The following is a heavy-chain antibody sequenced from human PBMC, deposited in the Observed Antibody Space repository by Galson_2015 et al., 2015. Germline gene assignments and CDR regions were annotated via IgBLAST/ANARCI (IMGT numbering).Heavy chain of an antibody. D-gene: IGHD6-6*01. CDR2: INSDGSST. V-gene: IGHV3-74*01. Sequence: SLRLSCAASGFTFSSYWMHWVRQAPGKGLVWVSRINSDGSSTSYADSVKGRFTISRDNAKNTLYLQMNSLRAEDTAVYYCAREERLAARHRRGWFRYFDYWGQGTLVTVSS. CDR1: GFTFSSYW. CDR3: AREERLAARHRRGWFRYFDY. J-gene: IGHJ4*02.